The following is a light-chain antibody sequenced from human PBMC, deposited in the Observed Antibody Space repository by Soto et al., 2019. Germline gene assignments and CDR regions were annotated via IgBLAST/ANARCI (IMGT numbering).Light chain of an antibody. CDR1: TSNIEKFY. V-gene: IGLV1-47*01. CDR3: CSYAGSYTSV. J-gene: IGLJ1*01. Sequence: QSVLTQPPSASATPGQRVTISCSGSTSNIEKFYVYWYQQLPGTAPKLLVYRDNQRPSGVPDRFSGSKSGTSASLAISGLRSDDEADYYCCSYAGSYTSVFGTGTKLTVL. CDR2: RDN.